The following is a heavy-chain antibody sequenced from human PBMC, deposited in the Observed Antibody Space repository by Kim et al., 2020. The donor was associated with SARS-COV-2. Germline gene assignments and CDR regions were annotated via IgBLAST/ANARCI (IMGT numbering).Heavy chain of an antibody. J-gene: IGHJ6*02. V-gene: IGHV4-59*01. Sequence: TNYNPSLQGRVTISVDTSKNQFSLKLSSVTAADTAVYYCARAPPYYGMDVWGQGTTVTVSS. CDR2: T. CDR3: ARAPPYYGMDV.